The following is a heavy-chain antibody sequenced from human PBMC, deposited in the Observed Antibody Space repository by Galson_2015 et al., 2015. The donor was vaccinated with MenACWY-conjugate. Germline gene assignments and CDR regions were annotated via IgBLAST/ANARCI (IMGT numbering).Heavy chain of an antibody. V-gene: IGHV5-51*01. CDR2: ITSNSDT. Sequence: HSGAEVKKPGESLQISCKGTGYSFTSYWIAWVRQMPGKGMEWMGRITSNSDTRYSPSFQGQVTISADQSLTTAYLQWTSLKASDTAMYYCARHPPGGRGMDVWGQGTTVTVSS. D-gene: IGHD1-26*01. J-gene: IGHJ6*02. CDR3: ARHPPGGRGMDV. CDR1: GYSFTSYW.